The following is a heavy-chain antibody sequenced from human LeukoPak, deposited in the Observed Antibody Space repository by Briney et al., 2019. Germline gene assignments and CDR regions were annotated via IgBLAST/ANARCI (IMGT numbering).Heavy chain of an antibody. CDR2: ISCSGSTI. Sequence: GGSLRLPCAASGFTFSSYEKNWVRQAPGKGLEWVSYISCSGSTIYYPDSVKRRFTISRDNSKNTLYLQMNSLRAEDTAVYYCAKEPRIYDSSGYYYGRGFDYWGQGTLVTVSS. CDR1: GFTFSSYE. J-gene: IGHJ4*02. V-gene: IGHV3-48*03. CDR3: AKEPRIYDSSGYYYGRGFDY. D-gene: IGHD3-22*01.